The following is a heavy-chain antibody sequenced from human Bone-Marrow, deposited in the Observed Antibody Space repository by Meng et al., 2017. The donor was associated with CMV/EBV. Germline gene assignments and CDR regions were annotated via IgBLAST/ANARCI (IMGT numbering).Heavy chain of an antibody. CDR2: ISAYNGNT. CDR1: GYTFTSYG. Sequence: ASVKVSCKASGYTFTSYGISWVRQAPGQGLERMGWISAYNGNTNYAQKLQGRVTMTTDTSTSTAYMELRSLRSDDTAVYYCAREPSGIAVAGPDYWGQGTLVTVYS. V-gene: IGHV1-18*01. J-gene: IGHJ4*02. CDR3: AREPSGIAVAGPDY. D-gene: IGHD6-19*01.